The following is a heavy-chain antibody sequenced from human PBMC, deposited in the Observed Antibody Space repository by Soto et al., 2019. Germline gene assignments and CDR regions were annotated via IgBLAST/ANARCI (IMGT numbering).Heavy chain of an antibody. D-gene: IGHD4-4*01. CDR2: IIPIFGTA. CDR1: GGTFSSYA. CDR3: ARVRDYSTFFFDY. Sequence: SVKVSCKASGGTFSSYAISWVRQAPGQGLEWMGGIIPIFGTANYAQKFQGRVTITADESTSTAYMELSSLRSEDTAVYYCARVRDYSTFFFDYWGQGTLVTVSS. V-gene: IGHV1-69*13. J-gene: IGHJ4*02.